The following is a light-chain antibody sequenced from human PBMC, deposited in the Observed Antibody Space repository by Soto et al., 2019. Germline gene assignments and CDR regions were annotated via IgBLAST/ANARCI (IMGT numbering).Light chain of an antibody. CDR2: DDS. V-gene: IGLV3-21*02. J-gene: IGLJ2*01. Sequence: SYELTQPPSVSVAPGQTARITCGGNNIGSKSVHWYQQKPGQAPVLVVYDDSDRPSGNPERFSGSNSGNTATLTISRVEAGDEADYYCQVWDSSSDHRVVFGGGTQLTVL. CDR1: NIGSKS. CDR3: QVWDSSSDHRVV.